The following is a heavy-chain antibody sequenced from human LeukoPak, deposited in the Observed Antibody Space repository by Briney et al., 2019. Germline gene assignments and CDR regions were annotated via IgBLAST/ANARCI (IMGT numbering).Heavy chain of an antibody. Sequence: GGSLRLSCAASGFTFDDYTMHWVRHAPGKGLEWVSLISWDGGSTYYADSVKGRFTISRDNSKNSLYLQMNSLRTEDTALYYCAKDGGMATITGFFDYWGQGTLVTVSS. V-gene: IGHV3-43*01. CDR3: AKDGGMATITGFFDY. J-gene: IGHJ4*02. CDR1: GFTFDDYT. CDR2: ISWDGGST. D-gene: IGHD5-24*01.